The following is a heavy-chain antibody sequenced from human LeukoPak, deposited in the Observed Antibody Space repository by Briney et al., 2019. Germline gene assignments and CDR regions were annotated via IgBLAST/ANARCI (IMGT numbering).Heavy chain of an antibody. CDR3: ARGYQLPEDAFDI. J-gene: IGHJ3*02. CDR2: ISSSGSTI. V-gene: IGHV3-11*01. Sequence: GGSLRLSCAASGFAFSDYYMSWIRQAPGRGLEWVSYISSSGSTIYYAGSVKGRFTISRDNAKNSLYLQMNSLRAEDTAVYYCARGYQLPEDAFDIWGQGTMVTVSS. CDR1: GFAFSDYY. D-gene: IGHD2-2*01.